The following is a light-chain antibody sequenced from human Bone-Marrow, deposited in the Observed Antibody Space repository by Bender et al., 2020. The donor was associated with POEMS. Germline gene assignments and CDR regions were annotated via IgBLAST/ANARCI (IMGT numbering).Light chain of an antibody. CDR2: KDR. CDR1: ALPKQY. CDR3: QSADSNDAAV. Sequence: SYELTQPPSVSVSPGQTARITCSGDALPKQYAYWYQQKPGQAPVVIIYKDRERPSGIPERFSASTSGTTVTLTISGVQAEDEAEYYCQSADSNDAAVFGGGTKLTVL. J-gene: IGLJ2*01. V-gene: IGLV3-25*03.